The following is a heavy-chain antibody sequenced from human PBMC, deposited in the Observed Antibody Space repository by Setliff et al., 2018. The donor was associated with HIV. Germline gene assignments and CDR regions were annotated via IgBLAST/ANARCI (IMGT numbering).Heavy chain of an antibody. CDR1: GYTFTSYA. Sequence: ASVKVSCKASGYTFTSYAMHWVRQAPGQRLEWMGWINAGNGNTKYSQKFQGRVTITRDTSASTAYMELSSLRSEDTAVYYCARAGYSSSSRMYSYYYCYYMDVWGKGTTVTVSS. CDR3: ARAGYSSSSRMYSYYYCYYMDV. D-gene: IGHD6-6*01. CDR2: INAGNGNT. V-gene: IGHV1-3*01. J-gene: IGHJ6*03.